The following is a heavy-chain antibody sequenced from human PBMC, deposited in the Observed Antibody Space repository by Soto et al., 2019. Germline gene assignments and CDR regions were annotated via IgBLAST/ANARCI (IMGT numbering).Heavy chain of an antibody. V-gene: IGHV3-30*18. J-gene: IGHJ4*02. CDR2: ISYDSSNT. D-gene: IGHD2-15*01. CDR1: GFTFSYG. Sequence: VQLLESGGGLIQRGGSRRLSCAASGFTFSYGIHWLRHAPGKGLEWVAYISYDSSNTFYGDSVKGRFTISRDNSKNSSFLLMNSLRAEDTAVYYCANLVIGYCSGNTCDDYWGQGTLVGVYS. CDR3: ANLVIGYCSGNTCDDY.